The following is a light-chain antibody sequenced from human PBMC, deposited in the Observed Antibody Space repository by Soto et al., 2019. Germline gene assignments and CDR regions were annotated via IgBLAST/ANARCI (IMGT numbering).Light chain of an antibody. CDR3: QRFET. J-gene: IGKJ4*01. CDR2: GAS. CDR1: QTVGSSF. Sequence: ENVLTQSPATLSLSPGERATLSCRASQTVGSSFLAWYQQKRGQAPRLLIYGASNRATGIPDRFSGSGSGAYSPLTIIGREREDFAVFKCQRFETCGGGKRGEIK. V-gene: IGKV3-20*01.